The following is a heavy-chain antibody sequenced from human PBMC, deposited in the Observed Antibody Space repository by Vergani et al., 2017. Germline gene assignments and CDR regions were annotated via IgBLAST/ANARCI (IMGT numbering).Heavy chain of an antibody. Sequence: QVHLQESGPGVVKPSDTLSLTCPVSGGSMRDFYWTWIRQPAGGGLEWIGRIYPNGNGNYNESLRSRLTMSIDTSRSQFSLSLSSVTAADTAVYYCARGNCGVNCPKYNWLAPWGRGILVTVSS. J-gene: IGHJ5*02. V-gene: IGHV4-4*07. CDR1: GGSMRDFY. CDR3: ARGNCGVNCPKYNWLAP. D-gene: IGHD2-21*01. CDR2: IYPNGNG.